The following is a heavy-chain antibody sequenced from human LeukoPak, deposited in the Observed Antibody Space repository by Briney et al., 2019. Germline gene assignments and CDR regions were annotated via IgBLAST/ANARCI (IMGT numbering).Heavy chain of an antibody. CDR2: IGASGGST. CDR3: AKAEGYDILTCLDY. V-gene: IGHV3-23*01. D-gene: IGHD3-9*01. J-gene: IGHJ4*02. CDR1: GFTFSNYA. Sequence: GGSLRLSCAASGFTFSNYAMSWARQAPGKGLEWVSGIGASGGSTYYADSLKGRFTISRDNSKNTLYLQMNSLRTEDTAVYYCAKAEGYDILTCLDYWGQGTLV.